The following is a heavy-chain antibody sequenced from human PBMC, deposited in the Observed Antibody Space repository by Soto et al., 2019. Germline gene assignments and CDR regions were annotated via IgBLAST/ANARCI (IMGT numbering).Heavy chain of an antibody. J-gene: IGHJ6*02. V-gene: IGHV5-51*01. D-gene: IGHD3-10*01. CDR2: IYPGDSDT. Sequence: PGESLKISCKGSGYSFTSYWIGWVRQMPGKGLEWMGIIYPGDSDTRYSPPFQGQVTIPADKSISTAYLQWSSLKASDTAMYYCAREPDYGSGSYYPKGMDVWGQGTTVTVSS. CDR1: GYSFTSYW. CDR3: AREPDYGSGSYYPKGMDV.